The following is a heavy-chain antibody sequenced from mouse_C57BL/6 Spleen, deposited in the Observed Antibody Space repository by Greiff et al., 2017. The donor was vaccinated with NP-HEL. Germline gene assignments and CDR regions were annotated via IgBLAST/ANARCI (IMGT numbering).Heavy chain of an antibody. V-gene: IGHV5-16*01. D-gene: IGHD3-1*01. CDR1: GFTFSDYY. CDR2: INYDGSST. J-gene: IGHJ4*01. CDR3: ARDRDYYAMDD. Sequence: EVKLVESEGGLVQPGSSMKLSCTASGFTFSDYYMAWVRQVPEKGLEWVANINYDGSSTYYLDSLKSRFIISRDNAKNILYLQMSSLKSEDTATYYCARDRDYYAMDDWGQGTSVTVSS.